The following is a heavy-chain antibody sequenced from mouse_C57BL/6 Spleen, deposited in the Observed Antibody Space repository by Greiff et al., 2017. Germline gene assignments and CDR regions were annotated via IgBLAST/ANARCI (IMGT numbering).Heavy chain of an antibody. Sequence: VQLKQSGAELVRPGASVKLSCTASGFNIKDDYMHWVKQRPEQGLEWIGWIDPENGDTEYASKFQGKATITADTSSNTAYLQLSSLTSEDTAVYYCTQIYDGYLYYFDYWGQGTTLTVSS. V-gene: IGHV14-4*01. CDR2: IDPENGDT. J-gene: IGHJ2*01. CDR1: GFNIKDDY. D-gene: IGHD2-3*01. CDR3: TQIYDGYLYYFDY.